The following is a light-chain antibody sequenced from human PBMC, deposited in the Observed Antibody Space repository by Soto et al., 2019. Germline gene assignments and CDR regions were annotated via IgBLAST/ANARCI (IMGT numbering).Light chain of an antibody. V-gene: IGLV1-44*01. J-gene: IGLJ2*01. CDR2: SNT. CDR1: SSNIGSHT. Sequence: QSVLTQPPSASGTPRQTIAISCSGGSSNIGSHTVNWYQQLPGTAPRLLIYSNTQWPSGVPDRFSGSKSGTSASLAIGGLQSEYEGDYYCAAWDDSLNGVVFGGGTKVTVL. CDR3: AAWDDSLNGVV.